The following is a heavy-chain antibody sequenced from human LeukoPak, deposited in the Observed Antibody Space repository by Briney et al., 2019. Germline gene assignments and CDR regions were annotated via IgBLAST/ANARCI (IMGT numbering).Heavy chain of an antibody. Sequence: GRSLTLSCAASGFTFSSYAMHWVRQAPGKGLEWVAVISYDGSNKYYADSVKGRFTISRDNSKNTLYLQMNSLRAEDTAVYYCGRDLAGDGYKDYWGQGTLVTVSS. CDR3: GRDLAGDGYKDY. V-gene: IGHV3-30*01. J-gene: IGHJ4*02. CDR1: GFTFSSYA. CDR2: ISYDGSNK. D-gene: IGHD5-24*01.